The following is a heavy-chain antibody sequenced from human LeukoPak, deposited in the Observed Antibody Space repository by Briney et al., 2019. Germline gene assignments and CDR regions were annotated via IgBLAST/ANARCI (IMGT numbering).Heavy chain of an antibody. J-gene: IGHJ6*02. CDR1: GYTFTSYD. Sequence: VQVSCKASGYTFTSYDINWVRQATGQGLEWMGWMNPNGGNTGYAQKFQGRVTMTRNTSISTAYMELSSLRSEDTAVYYCARVYYYGSGNYYYYGMDVWGQGTTVTVSS. CDR3: ARVYYYGSGNYYYYGMDV. CDR2: MNPNGGNT. V-gene: IGHV1-8*01. D-gene: IGHD3-10*01.